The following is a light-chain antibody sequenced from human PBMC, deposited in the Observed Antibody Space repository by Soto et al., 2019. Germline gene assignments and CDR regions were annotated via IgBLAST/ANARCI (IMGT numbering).Light chain of an antibody. CDR1: QGVSTY. V-gene: IGKV1-9*01. CDR3: HHLNLNPT. Sequence: IQVTQSPSSLSASVGDRITITCRASQGVSTYLAWYQQKPGKAPKLLIYAAHTLQSGVPSRFSGGGSGTDFTPTFMSLQPEDFATYNCHHLNLNPTFGGGPRVRSN. CDR2: AAH. J-gene: IGKJ4*01.